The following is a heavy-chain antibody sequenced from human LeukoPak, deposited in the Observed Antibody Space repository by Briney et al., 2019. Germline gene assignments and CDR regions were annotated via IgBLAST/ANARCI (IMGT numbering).Heavy chain of an antibody. V-gene: IGHV3-23*01. J-gene: IGHJ3*02. CDR1: GFMFSTYA. CDR3: AKGSPNVVQAFDI. CDR2: ISGTGGST. D-gene: IGHD2-2*01. Sequence: PGASLRLSCAGSGFMFSTYAMSWVRQAPGQGLEWISGISGTGGSTYYADSVKGRFTISRDNSKDTLYLQMNSLRAEDTAVYYCAKGSPNVVQAFDIWGQGTMVTVSS.